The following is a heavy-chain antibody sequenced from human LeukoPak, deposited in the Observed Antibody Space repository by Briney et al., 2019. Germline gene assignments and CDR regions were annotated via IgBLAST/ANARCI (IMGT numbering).Heavy chain of an antibody. V-gene: IGHV3-66*04. D-gene: IGHD5-12*01. CDR3: ARHYSGYDWGSDY. CDR1: GFTVSSNY. CDR2: IYSGGST. Sequence: GGSLRLSCAASGFTVSSNYMSWVRQAPGKGLEWVSVIYSGGSTYYADSVKGRFTISRDNSKNTLYLQMNGLRAEDTAVYYCARHYSGYDWGSDYWGQGTLVTVSS. J-gene: IGHJ4*02.